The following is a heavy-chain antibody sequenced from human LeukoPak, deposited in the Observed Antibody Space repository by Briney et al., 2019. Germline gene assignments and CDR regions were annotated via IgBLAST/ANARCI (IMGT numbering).Heavy chain of an antibody. CDR2: INTKSGRT. J-gene: IGHJ5*02. Sequence: ASVKVSCKTSGYSFTDYYIHWVRQTPGQGLEWMGWINTKSGRTSSARKFQGRVTMTRDPSITTVYMDMAWLTSDDTAIYFCARADFIDAGPYLIGPWGQGTLVTVSS. CDR3: ARADFIDAGPYLIGP. D-gene: IGHD3-3*01. V-gene: IGHV1-2*02. CDR1: GYSFTDYY.